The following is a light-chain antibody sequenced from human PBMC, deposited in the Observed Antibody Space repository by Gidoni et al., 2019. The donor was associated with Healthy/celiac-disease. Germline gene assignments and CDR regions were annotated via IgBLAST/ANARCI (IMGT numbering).Light chain of an antibody. CDR1: QGISNY. CDR3: QKYNSAPQGT. V-gene: IGKV1-27*01. CDR2: AAS. Sequence: DIQMTQSPSSLSASVGDRVTITCRASQGISNYLAWYQQKPGKVPKLLIYAASTLQSGVPSRFSGGGSGTDFTLTISSLQPEDVATYYCQKYNSAPQGTFGPGTKVDIK. J-gene: IGKJ3*01.